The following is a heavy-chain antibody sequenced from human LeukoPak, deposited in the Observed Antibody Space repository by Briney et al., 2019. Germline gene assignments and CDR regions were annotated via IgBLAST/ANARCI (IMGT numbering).Heavy chain of an antibody. CDR1: GVSIGSNSYY. CDR2: IYYSGST. Sequence: SETLSLTCTVSGVSIGSNSYYWGWIRQPPGKGLEWIGSIYYSGSTYYNPSLKSRVTISVDTSKNQFSLKLSSVTAADTAVYYCARNKYYYGSGNYGVPNWFDPWGQGTVVTVSS. CDR3: ARNKYYYGSGNYGVPNWFDP. V-gene: IGHV4-39*01. D-gene: IGHD3-10*01. J-gene: IGHJ5*02.